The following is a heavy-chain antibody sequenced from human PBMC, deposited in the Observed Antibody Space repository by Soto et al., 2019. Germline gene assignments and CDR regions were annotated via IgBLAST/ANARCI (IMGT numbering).Heavy chain of an antibody. V-gene: IGHV3-23*01. CDR2: ISGSGGST. CDR1: GFTFSSYA. CDR3: AKGPMVDYYDGSGFGQYFDL. D-gene: IGHD3-22*01. Sequence: PGGSLRLSCAASGFTFSSYAMSWVRQAPGKGLEWVSAISGSGGSTYYADSVKGRFTISRDNSKNTLYLQMNSLRAEDTAVYYCAKGPMVDYYDGSGFGQYFDLWGRGTPVTVSS. J-gene: IGHJ2*01.